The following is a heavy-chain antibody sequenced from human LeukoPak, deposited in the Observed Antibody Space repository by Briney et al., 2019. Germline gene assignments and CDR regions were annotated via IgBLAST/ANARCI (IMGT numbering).Heavy chain of an antibody. J-gene: IGHJ4*02. V-gene: IGHV1-2*02. CDR1: GYTFTVYY. CDR3: ARLYDILTGYSFDY. D-gene: IGHD3-9*01. Sequence: GASVTVSFTASGYTFTVYYMHWVRQAPGQGQEWMGWINPNSGGTNYAQKFQGRVTMTRDTSISTAYMELSRLRSDDTAVYYCARLYDILTGYSFDYWGQGALVTVSS. CDR2: INPNSGGT.